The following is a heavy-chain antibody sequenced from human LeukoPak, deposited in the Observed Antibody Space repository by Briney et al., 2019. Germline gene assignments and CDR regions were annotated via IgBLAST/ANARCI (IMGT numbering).Heavy chain of an antibody. CDR1: GYIFGSYW. CDR2: IYPDDSDT. CDR3: ARIGCSATSCYLDP. Sequence: GEPLKISCQGSGYIFGSYWIGWVRQMPGKGLEWMGIIYPDDSDTRYRPSFQGQVTISADKSISTVYLQWSSLKASDTAMYYCARIGCSATSCYLDPWGQGTLVTVSS. D-gene: IGHD2-2*01. V-gene: IGHV5-51*01. J-gene: IGHJ5*02.